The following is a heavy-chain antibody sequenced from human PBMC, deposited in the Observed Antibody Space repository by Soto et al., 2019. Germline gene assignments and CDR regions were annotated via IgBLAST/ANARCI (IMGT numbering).Heavy chain of an antibody. CDR3: ARNGDSSDYRGWFDP. CDR2: IYSDGTT. CDR1: GFTVSSNY. J-gene: IGHJ5*02. Sequence: EVQLVESGGGLVQPGGSLRLSCAASGFTVSSNYMSWVRQAPGKGLEWVSVIYSDGTTYYADSVKGRFTISRDNSQXTLYLQMNSLRAEDTAVYYCARNGDSSDYRGWFDPWGQGTLVTVSS. V-gene: IGHV3-66*01. D-gene: IGHD3-22*01.